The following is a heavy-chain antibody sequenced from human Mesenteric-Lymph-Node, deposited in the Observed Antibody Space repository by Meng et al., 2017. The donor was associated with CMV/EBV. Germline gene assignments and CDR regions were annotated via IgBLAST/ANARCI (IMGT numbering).Heavy chain of an antibody. V-gene: IGHV4-59*01. Sequence: SGGSISSYYWSWIRQPPGKGLEWIGYIYYSGSTSYNPSLKSRVTISVDTSKNQFSLKLSSVTAADTAVYYCARGGTGIAVAGSLGYWGQGTLVTVSS. CDR1: GGSISSYY. J-gene: IGHJ4*02. CDR2: IYYSGST. D-gene: IGHD6-19*01. CDR3: ARGGTGIAVAGSLGY.